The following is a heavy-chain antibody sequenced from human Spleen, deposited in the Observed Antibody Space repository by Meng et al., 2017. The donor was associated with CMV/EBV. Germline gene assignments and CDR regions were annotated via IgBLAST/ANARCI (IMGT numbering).Heavy chain of an antibody. J-gene: IGHJ6*02. CDR3: ARDIAAAGTVRRHYYHYGMDV. Sequence: GESLKISCAASGFTFSDYYMSWIRQAPGKGLEWVSYISSSGSTIYYADSVKGRFTISRDNSKNTLYLQMNSLRAEDTAVYYCARDIAAAGTVRRHYYHYGMDVWGQGTTVTVSS. D-gene: IGHD6-13*01. V-gene: IGHV3-11*01. CDR1: GFTFSDYY. CDR2: ISSSGSTI.